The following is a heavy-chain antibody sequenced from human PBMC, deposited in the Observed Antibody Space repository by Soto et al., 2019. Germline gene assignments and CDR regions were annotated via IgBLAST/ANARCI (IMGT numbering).Heavy chain of an antibody. CDR1: GGSFSGYY. D-gene: IGHD3-9*01. J-gene: IGHJ3*02. Sequence: PSETLSLTCAVYGGSFSGYYWSWIRQPPGKGLEWIGEINHSGSTNYNPSLKSRVTISVDTSKNQFSLKLSSVTAADTAVYYCARRLRYFDWPRGGAFDIWGQGTMVTVSS. V-gene: IGHV4-34*01. CDR3: ARRLRYFDWPRGGAFDI. CDR2: INHSGST.